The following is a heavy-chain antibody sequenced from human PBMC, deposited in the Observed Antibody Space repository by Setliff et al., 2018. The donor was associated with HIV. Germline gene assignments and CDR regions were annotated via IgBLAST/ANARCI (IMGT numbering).Heavy chain of an antibody. D-gene: IGHD5-12*01. V-gene: IGHV3-20*04. J-gene: IGHJ4*02. CDR3: VKGSGYDKFDV. Sequence: GALRLSCAASGFRIQDHTMTWVRQAPGKGLEWICGINWNGDSTNYAESVKCRFTISKDNAKKSLHLDMTSLRDEDTAKYYCVKGSGYDKFDVWGQGTLVTVSS. CDR1: GFRIQDHT. CDR2: INWNGDST.